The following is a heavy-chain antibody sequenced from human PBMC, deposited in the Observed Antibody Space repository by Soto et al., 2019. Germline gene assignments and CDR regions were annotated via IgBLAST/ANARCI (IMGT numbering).Heavy chain of an antibody. CDR1: GYKFTSYF. J-gene: IGHJ6*02. V-gene: IGHV1-18*04. CDR2: ISAYNGNT. CDR3: ARQNYYSGMDV. Sequence: QVQLVQSGAEVKKPGASVKVSCKASGYKFTSYFITWVRQTPGQGLEWMGWISAYNGNTNYAQLFRGRVTMTTDTSTATAYMDMTSLGFDDTAIYYCARQNYYSGMDVWGQGTTVTVSS.